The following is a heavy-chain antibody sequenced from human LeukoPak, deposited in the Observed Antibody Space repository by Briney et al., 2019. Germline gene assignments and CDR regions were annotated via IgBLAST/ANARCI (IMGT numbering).Heavy chain of an antibody. Sequence: SETLSLTCTVSGGSISSYYWSWIRQPPGKGLEWIGYIYYSGSTNYNPSLKSRVTISVDTSKNQFSLKLSSVTAADTAVYYCARGVDDFWSGYYFFDYRGQGTLVTVSS. CDR2: IYYSGST. CDR1: GGSISSYY. CDR3: ARGVDDFWSGYYFFDY. J-gene: IGHJ4*02. D-gene: IGHD3-3*01. V-gene: IGHV4-59*01.